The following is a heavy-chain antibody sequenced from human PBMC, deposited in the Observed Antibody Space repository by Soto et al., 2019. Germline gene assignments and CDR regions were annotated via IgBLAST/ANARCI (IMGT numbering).Heavy chain of an antibody. CDR3: ARSRYSGYDSLDY. D-gene: IGHD5-12*01. Sequence: QVQLQESGPGLVKPSETLSLTCTVSGGSISSYYWSWIRQPPGKGLEWIGYIYYSGSTNYNPSLKRRVTIPVDPSNNQFSLRLSSVTAADTAVYYCARSRYSGYDSLDYWGQGPLVTVSS. CDR1: GGSISSYY. CDR2: IYYSGST. J-gene: IGHJ4*02. V-gene: IGHV4-59*08.